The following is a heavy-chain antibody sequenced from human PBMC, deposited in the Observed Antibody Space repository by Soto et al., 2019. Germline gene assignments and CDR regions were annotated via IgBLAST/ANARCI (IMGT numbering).Heavy chain of an antibody. D-gene: IGHD3-9*01. J-gene: IGHJ4*02. V-gene: IGHV3-48*03. Sequence: EFQLVESGGGLVQPGGSLRLSCTVSGFTFSNYEMTWVRQAPGKGLEWISYISPSGKFIYYADSVKGRFTISRDNAKNSLYLHMNSRRAEDTAFYFCASPVLTGYHYYFAYWGQGTLVTVSS. CDR3: ASPVLTGYHYYFAY. CDR2: ISPSGKFI. CDR1: GFTFSNYE.